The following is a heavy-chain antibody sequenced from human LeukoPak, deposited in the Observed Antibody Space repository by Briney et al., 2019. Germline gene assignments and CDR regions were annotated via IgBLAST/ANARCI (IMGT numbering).Heavy chain of an antibody. CDR2: ISGSGGST. CDR1: GFTFSSYA. V-gene: IGHV3-23*01. D-gene: IGHD3-10*01. Sequence: GGSLRLSCAASGFTFSSYAMSWVRQAPGKGLEWVSAISGSGGSTYYADSVKGRFTISRDNSKNTLYLQMNSLRAEDTAVYHCAKGFTPRYYYGIVYWGQGTLVTVSS. J-gene: IGHJ4*02. CDR3: AKGFTPRYYYGIVY.